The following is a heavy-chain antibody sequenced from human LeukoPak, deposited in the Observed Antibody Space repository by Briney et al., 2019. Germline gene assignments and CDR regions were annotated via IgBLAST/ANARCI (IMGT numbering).Heavy chain of an antibody. V-gene: IGHV3-23*01. CDR1: GFTFSSYA. CDR3: AKEKGSWPHEWLDP. D-gene: IGHD6-13*01. J-gene: IGHJ5*02. Sequence: GSLRLSCAASGFTFSSYAMSWVRQAPGKGLEWVSAISCSGGSTYYADSVKGRFTISRDNSKNTLYLQMNSLRAEDTAVYYCAKEKGSWPHEWLDPWGQGTLVTVSS. CDR2: ISCSGGST.